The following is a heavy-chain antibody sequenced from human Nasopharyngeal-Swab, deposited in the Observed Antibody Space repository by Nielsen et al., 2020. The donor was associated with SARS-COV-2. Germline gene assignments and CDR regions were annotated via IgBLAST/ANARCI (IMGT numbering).Heavy chain of an antibody. CDR3: ARGGSSFPFDY. Sequence: GESLKISCAASGFTFSSYGMHWVRQAPGKGLEWVAVISYDGSNKYYADSVKGRFTISRDNSKNTLYLQMNSLRAGDTGVYYCARGGSSFPFDYWGPGTLVTVSS. CDR2: ISYDGSNK. J-gene: IGHJ4*02. CDR1: GFTFSSYG. D-gene: IGHD6-13*01. V-gene: IGHV3-30*03.